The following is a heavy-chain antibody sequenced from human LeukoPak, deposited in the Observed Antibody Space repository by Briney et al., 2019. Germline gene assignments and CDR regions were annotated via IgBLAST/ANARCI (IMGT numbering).Heavy chain of an antibody. D-gene: IGHD5-12*01. CDR1: GYSISSGYY. CDR2: IYHSGST. CDR3: ARGGYGTLFDY. V-gene: IGHV4-38-2*01. J-gene: IGHJ4*02. Sequence: SETLSLTCAVSGYSISSGYYWGWIRQPPGKGLEWIGRIYHSGSTYYNPSLKSRVAISVDTSKNQVSLKLNSVTAADTAVYYCARGGYGTLFDYWGQGTLVIVSS.